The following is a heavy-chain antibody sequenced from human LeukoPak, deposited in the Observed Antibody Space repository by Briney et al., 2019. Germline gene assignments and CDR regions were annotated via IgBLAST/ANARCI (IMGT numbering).Heavy chain of an antibody. CDR3: AREVTMIVGTDAFDI. CDR2: ISYDGSNK. Sequence: GGSLRLSCAASGFTFSSYGMHWVRQAPGKGLEWVAVISYDGSNKYYADSVKGRFTISRDNAKNTLYLQMNSLRAEDTAVYYCAREVTMIVGTDAFDIWGQGTMVTVSS. V-gene: IGHV3-30*03. CDR1: GFTFSSYG. D-gene: IGHD3-22*01. J-gene: IGHJ3*02.